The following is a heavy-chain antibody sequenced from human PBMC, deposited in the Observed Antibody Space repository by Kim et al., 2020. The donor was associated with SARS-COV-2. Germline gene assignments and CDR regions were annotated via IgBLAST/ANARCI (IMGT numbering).Heavy chain of an antibody. CDR3: ARDPKRVLLPRTYGMDV. CDR1: GFTFSSYG. V-gene: IGHV3-33*01. D-gene: IGHD2-21*01. J-gene: IGHJ6*02. CDR2: IWYDGSNK. Sequence: GGSLRLSCAASGFTFSSYGMHWVRQAPGKGLEWVAVIWYDGSNKYYADSVKGRFTISRDNSKNTLYLQMNSLRAEDTAVYYCARDPKRVLLPRTYGMDVWGQGTTVTVSS.